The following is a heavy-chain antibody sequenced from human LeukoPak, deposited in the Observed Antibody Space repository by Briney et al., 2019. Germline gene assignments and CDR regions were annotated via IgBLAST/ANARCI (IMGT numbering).Heavy chain of an antibody. V-gene: IGHV3-23*01. CDR1: GFTFSIYG. CDR3: AKWDSSSRGFDY. J-gene: IGHJ4*02. D-gene: IGHD6-6*01. Sequence: GGSLRLSCAASGFTFSIYGMSWVRQAPGKGLEWVSAISGSGGSTYYADSVKGRFTISRDNSKNTLYLQMNSLRAEDTAVYYCAKWDSSSRGFDYWGQGTLVTVSS. CDR2: ISGSGGST.